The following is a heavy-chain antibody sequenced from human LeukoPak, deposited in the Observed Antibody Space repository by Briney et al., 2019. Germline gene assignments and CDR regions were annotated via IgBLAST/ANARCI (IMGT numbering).Heavy chain of an antibody. CDR3: ARDRVVVGSGSLY. D-gene: IGHD1-26*01. CDR2: INGDESST. J-gene: IGHJ4*02. CDR1: AFTFNTYW. Sequence: PGGSLRLSCAASAFTFNTYWMHWVRQVPGGGLEWVSRINGDESSTNYADSVKGRFTISRDNAKNSLYLQMNSLRAEDTAVYYCARDRVVVGSGSLYWGQGILVTVSS. V-gene: IGHV3-74*01.